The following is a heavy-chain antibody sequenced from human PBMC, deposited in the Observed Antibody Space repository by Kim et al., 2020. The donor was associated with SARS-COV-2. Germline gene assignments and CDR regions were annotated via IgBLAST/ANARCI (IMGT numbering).Heavy chain of an antibody. J-gene: IGHJ4*02. CDR1: GYTFTSYY. Sequence: ASVKVSCKASGYTFTSYYMHWVRQAPGQGLEWMGIINPSGGSTSYAQKFQGRVTMTRDTSTSTVYMELSSLRSEDTAVYYCARDGYYYDSSGYYYVAHWGQGTLVTVSS. CDR3: ARDGYYYDSSGYYYVAH. CDR2: INPSGGST. D-gene: IGHD3-22*01. V-gene: IGHV1-46*01.